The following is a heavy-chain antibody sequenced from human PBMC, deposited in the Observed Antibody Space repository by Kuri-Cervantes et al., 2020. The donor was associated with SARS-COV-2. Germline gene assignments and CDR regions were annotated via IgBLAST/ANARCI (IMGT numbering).Heavy chain of an antibody. D-gene: IGHD4/OR15-4a*01. CDR3: ARDLPSDYTYYYYYMDV. CDR2: IYYSGST. CDR1: GGSISSGDYN. V-gene: IGHV4-61*08. J-gene: IGHJ6*03. Sequence: GSLRLSCTVSGGSISSGDYNWSWIRQPPGKGLEWIGYIYYSGSTNYNPSLKSRVTISVDTSKNQFSLKLSSVTAADTAVYYCARDLPSDYTYYYYYMDVWGKGTTVTVSS.